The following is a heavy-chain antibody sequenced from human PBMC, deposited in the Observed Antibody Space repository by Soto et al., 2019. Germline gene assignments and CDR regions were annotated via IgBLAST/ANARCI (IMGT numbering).Heavy chain of an antibody. CDR2: IYWDDDK. D-gene: IGHD3-16*02. Sequence: SGPTLVNPTQTLTLTCTFSGFSLSTSGVGVGWIRQPPGKALEWLALIYWDDDKRYSPSLKSRLTITKDNSKNQVVLTMTNMDPVDTATYYCAHSTRYDYVWGSYRSNWFDPWGQGTLVTVSS. CDR1: GFSLSTSGVG. J-gene: IGHJ5*02. CDR3: AHSTRYDYVWGSYRSNWFDP. V-gene: IGHV2-5*02.